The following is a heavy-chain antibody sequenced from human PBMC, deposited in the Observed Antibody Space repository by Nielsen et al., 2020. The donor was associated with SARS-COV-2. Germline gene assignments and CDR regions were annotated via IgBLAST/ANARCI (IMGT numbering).Heavy chain of an antibody. D-gene: IGHD3-22*01. CDR1: EGTFSTYP. Sequence: ASVKVSCKASEGTFSTYPITWVRQAPGQGLEWMGLINPTNGGTTYAQKFLGTVTMTRDTSTSTVYMELSSLRSDDTAVYYCARDSSGTYRRVDYWGQGTLVTVSS. V-gene: IGHV1-46*01. J-gene: IGHJ4*02. CDR2: INPTNGGT. CDR3: ARDSSGTYRRVDY.